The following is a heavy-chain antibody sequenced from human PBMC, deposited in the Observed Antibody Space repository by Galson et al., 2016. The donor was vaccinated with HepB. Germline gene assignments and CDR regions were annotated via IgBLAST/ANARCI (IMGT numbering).Heavy chain of an antibody. D-gene: IGHD3-9*01. CDR2: ISGSGNSI. V-gene: IGHV3-21*06. CDR3: ARSILTGTPLNDY. Sequence: SLRLSCAASGFTFSSYTMNWVRQAPGKGLEWVSSISGSGNSIYNADLVKGRFTISRDNAKNSLYLQMSSLRAEDTAMYYCARSILTGTPLNDYWGQEILVTVSS. CDR1: GFTFSSYT. J-gene: IGHJ4*02.